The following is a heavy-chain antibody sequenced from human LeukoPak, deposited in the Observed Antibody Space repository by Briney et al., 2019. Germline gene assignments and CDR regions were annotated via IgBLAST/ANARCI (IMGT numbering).Heavy chain of an antibody. V-gene: IGHV3-23*01. J-gene: IGHJ3*02. CDR2: ISGSGGST. D-gene: IGHD3-22*01. CDR3: AKTGGSSGYYYGDAFDI. CDR1: GFTFNSYG. Sequence: PGGSLRLSCAASGFTFNSYGMSWVRQAPGKGLEWVSAISGSGGSTYYADSVKGRFTISRDNSKNTLYLQMNSLRAEDTAVYYCAKTGGSSGYYYGDAFDIWGQGTMVTVSS.